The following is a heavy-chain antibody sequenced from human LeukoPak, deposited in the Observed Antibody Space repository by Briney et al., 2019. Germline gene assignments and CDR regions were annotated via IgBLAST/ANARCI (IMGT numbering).Heavy chain of an antibody. CDR1: GFTFSNAW. Sequence: GSLRLSCAASGFTFSNAWMSWVRQAPGKGLEWIGEINHSGSTNYNPSLKSRATISLDTSKNQFSLNLNSVTAGDTAVYYCARKGRGDSRGYPTWGQGTPVTVSS. J-gene: IGHJ5*02. CDR2: INHSGST. D-gene: IGHD3-22*01. V-gene: IGHV4-34*01. CDR3: ARKGRGDSRGYPT.